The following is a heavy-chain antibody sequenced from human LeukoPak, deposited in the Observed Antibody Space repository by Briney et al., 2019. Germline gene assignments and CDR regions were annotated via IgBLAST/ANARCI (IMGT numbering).Heavy chain of an antibody. CDR3: ARARATKIDY. CDR2: LHADGVEQ. J-gene: IGHJ4*02. Sequence: GGSLRLSCEASGFSLSGYWMTWVRQAPGKGLEWVARLHADGVEQNYVDSVTGRFTMSRDNAKNSLDLQMNSLRVEDTAVYYCARARATKIDYWGQGTLVTVSS. V-gene: IGHV3-7*01. CDR1: GFSLSGYW.